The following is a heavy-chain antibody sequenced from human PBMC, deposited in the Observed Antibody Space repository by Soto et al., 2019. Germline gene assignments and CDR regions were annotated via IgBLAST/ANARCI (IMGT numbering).Heavy chain of an antibody. V-gene: IGHV3-23*01. CDR2: ISGSGGST. CDR1: GFTFSSYA. D-gene: IGHD6-19*01. CDR3: AKPEKQWLVLVDYFDY. J-gene: IGHJ4*02. Sequence: GGSLRLSCAASGFTFSSYAMSWVRQAPGKGLEWVSAISGSGGSTYYADSVKGRFTISRDNSKNTLYLQMNSLRAEDTAVYYCAKPEKQWLVLVDYFDYWGQGTLVTVSS.